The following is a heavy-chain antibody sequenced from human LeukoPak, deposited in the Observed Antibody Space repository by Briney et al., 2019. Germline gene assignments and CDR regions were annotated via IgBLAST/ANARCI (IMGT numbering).Heavy chain of an antibody. V-gene: IGHV3-48*01. J-gene: IGHJ4*02. CDR2: ISSSSSTI. CDR1: GFTFSGSS. D-gene: IGHD2-2*01. Sequence: GGSLRLSCAASGFTFSGSSMHWVRQAPGKGLEWVSYISSSSSTIYYADSVRGRITISRDNAKNSLYLQMNSLRAEDTAVYYCARDCVSSSCYEYWGQGTLVTVSS. CDR3: ARDCVSSSCYEY.